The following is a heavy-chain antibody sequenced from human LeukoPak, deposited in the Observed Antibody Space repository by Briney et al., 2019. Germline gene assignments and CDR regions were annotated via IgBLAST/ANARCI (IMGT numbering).Heavy chain of an antibody. Sequence: GGSLRLSCAASGFTFSSYWMSWVRQAPGKGLEWVANIKQDGSEKYYVDSVKGRFTISRDNAKNSLYLQMNSLRAEDTAVYYCSRLPPRSSRAFVIWGKEAVVTSSS. D-gene: IGHD2-15*01. CDR3: SRLPPRSSRAFVI. V-gene: IGHV3-7*01. CDR2: IKQDGSEK. CDR1: GFTFSSYW. J-gene: IGHJ3*02.